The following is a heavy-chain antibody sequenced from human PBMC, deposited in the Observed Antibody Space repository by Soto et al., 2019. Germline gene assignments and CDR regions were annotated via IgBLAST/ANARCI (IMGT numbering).Heavy chain of an antibody. CDR3: ARVRTVRYFDWLPPYGMDV. J-gene: IGHJ6*02. CDR1: GYTFSRHG. CDR2: ISAYNGNT. Sequence: GPVKGSRKASGYTFSRHGISWGRQAPGQGGDWMGWISAYNGNTNYAQKLQGRVTMTTDTSTSTAYMELRSLRSDDTAVYYCARVRTVRYFDWLPPYGMDVWGQGTTVTVSS. V-gene: IGHV1-18*04. D-gene: IGHD3-9*01.